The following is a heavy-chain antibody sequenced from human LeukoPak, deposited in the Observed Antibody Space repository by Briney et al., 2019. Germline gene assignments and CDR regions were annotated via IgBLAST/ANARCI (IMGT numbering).Heavy chain of an antibody. V-gene: IGHV4-38-2*01. J-gene: IGHJ4*02. CDR3: ARRLSSSWYDDYFDY. Sequence: AETLSLTCAVSGYSISSGYYWGWIRQPPGKGLEWIGSIYHSGGTYYNPSLKSRVTISVDTSKNQFSLKLSSVTAADTAVYYCARRLSSSWYDDYFDYWGQGTLVTVSS. CDR1: GYSISSGYY. CDR2: IYHSGGT. D-gene: IGHD6-13*01.